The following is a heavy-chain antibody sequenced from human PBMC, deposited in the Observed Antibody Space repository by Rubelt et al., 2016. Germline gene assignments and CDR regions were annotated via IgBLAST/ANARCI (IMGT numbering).Heavy chain of an antibody. CDR3: ARGIIAVAGGYYYYMDV. D-gene: IGHD6-19*01. V-gene: IGHV1-18*01. Sequence: VKVSCKASGYTFTSYGISWVRQAPGQGLEWMGWISAYNGNTNYAQKLQGRVTMTTDTSTSTAYMELRSLRSDDTAVYYCARGIIAVAGGYYYYMDVWGKGTTVTVSS. CDR2: ISAYNGNT. J-gene: IGHJ6*03. CDR1: GYTFTSYG.